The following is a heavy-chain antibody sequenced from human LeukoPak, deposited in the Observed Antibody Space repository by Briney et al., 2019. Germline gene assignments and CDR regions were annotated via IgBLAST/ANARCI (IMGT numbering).Heavy chain of an antibody. CDR3: ARGLGYCSGGSCYALYYYYGMDV. Sequence: ASVMVSCKASGGSFNRYAISWVRQAPGQRLEWMGWINAGNGNTKYSQKFQGRVTITRDTSASTAYMELSSLRSEDTAVYYCARGLGYCSGGSCYALYYYYGMDVWGQGTTVTVSS. V-gene: IGHV1-3*01. CDR1: GGSFNRYA. CDR2: INAGNGNT. J-gene: IGHJ6*02. D-gene: IGHD2-15*01.